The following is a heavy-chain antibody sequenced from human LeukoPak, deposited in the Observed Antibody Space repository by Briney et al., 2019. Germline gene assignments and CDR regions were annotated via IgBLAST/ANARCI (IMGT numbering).Heavy chain of an antibody. J-gene: IGHJ4*02. CDR3: ARSYYYDSSGHYGGFDY. D-gene: IGHD3-22*01. Sequence: GASVKVSCKASGYTFTSYGITWVRQAPGQGLEWMGWISAYNGNTNYAQKLQGRVTMTTDTSTSTASMELRSLRSDDTAVYYCARSYYYDSSGHYGGFDYWGQGTLVTVSS. V-gene: IGHV1-18*01. CDR2: ISAYNGNT. CDR1: GYTFTSYG.